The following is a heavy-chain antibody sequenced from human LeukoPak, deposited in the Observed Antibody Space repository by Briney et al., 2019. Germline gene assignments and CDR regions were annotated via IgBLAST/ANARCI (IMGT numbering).Heavy chain of an antibody. V-gene: IGHV3-74*01. CDR3: ARSAADAFDY. Sequence: PGGSLRLSCAASGFTFRSYWMHWVRQVPGKGLVWVSLVNSDGTTSHADSVKGRFTISRDNAKNTLFLQMNSPRAEDTAVYYCARSAADAFDYWGQGTLVTVSS. CDR2: VNSDGTT. CDR1: GFTFRSYW. J-gene: IGHJ4*02.